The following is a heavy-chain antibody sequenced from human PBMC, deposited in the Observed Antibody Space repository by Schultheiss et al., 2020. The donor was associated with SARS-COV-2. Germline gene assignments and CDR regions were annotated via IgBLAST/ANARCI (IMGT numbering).Heavy chain of an antibody. CDR2: INHGGST. J-gene: IGHJ4*02. Sequence: ETLSLTCIVSGYSITSGYYWAWIRQPPGKGLEWIGEINHGGSTNYNPSLKSRVTISIDTSKNHLSLKLSSVTAADTAVYYCARVNRPAAAEYYFDYWGQGTLVTVSS. CDR1: GYSITSGYY. CDR3: ARVNRPAAAEYYFDY. V-gene: IGHV4-38-2*02. D-gene: IGHD2-2*01.